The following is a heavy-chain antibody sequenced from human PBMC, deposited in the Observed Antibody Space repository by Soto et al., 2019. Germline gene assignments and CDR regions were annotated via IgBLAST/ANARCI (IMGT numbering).Heavy chain of an antibody. CDR2: IYYSGST. D-gene: IGHD4-17*01. Sequence: SETLSLTCTVSGGSISSYYWSWIRQPPGKGLEWIGYIYYSGSTNYNPSLKSRVTISVDTSKNQFSLKLGSVTAADPAVYYCARADHYGDSDAFDIWGQGTMVTVSS. J-gene: IGHJ3*02. V-gene: IGHV4-59*01. CDR1: GGSISSYY. CDR3: ARADHYGDSDAFDI.